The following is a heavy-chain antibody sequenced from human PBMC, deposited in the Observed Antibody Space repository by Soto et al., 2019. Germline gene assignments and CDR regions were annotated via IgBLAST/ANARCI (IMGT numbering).Heavy chain of an antibody. CDR1: ELNFRYYY. J-gene: IGHJ4*02. V-gene: IGHV3-11*01. D-gene: IGHD3-9*01. CDR2: ISGNGRTR. Sequence: GGSMRLSCATAELNFRYYYMHWIRQEPGKGLEWISYISGNGRTRDYVDSVRGRFTISRDDANSHVYLDMNDVRPEDTALYYCARAHPRGRYFDWLIFPLGYWGRGALVTVSS. CDR3: ARAHPRGRYFDWLIFPLGY.